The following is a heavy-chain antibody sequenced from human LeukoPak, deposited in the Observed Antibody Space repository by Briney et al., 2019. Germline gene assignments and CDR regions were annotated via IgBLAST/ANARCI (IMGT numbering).Heavy chain of an antibody. CDR1: GYSISSGYY. Sequence: SETLSLTCTVSGYSISSGYYWGWIRQPPGKGLEWIGEINHSGSTNYNPSLKSRVTISVDTSKNQFSLKLSSVTAADTAVYYCARRYAYYYYYMDVWGKGTTVTISS. CDR3: ARRYAYYYYYMDV. J-gene: IGHJ6*03. V-gene: IGHV4-38-2*02. D-gene: IGHD1-1*01. CDR2: INHSGST.